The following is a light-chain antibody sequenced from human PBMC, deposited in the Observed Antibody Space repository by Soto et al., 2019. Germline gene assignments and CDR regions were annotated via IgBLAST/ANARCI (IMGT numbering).Light chain of an antibody. CDR2: GAS. CDR3: QQYHNLPPKYT. CDR1: QSISTN. V-gene: IGKV3-15*01. Sequence: EMMMTQSPATLSVSPGERVTLSCTASQSISTNLAWYQQKPGQAPMLLIYGASTRATGIPARFSGSGSGTEFTLTISSLKSEDFAVYYCQQYHNLPPKYTYGEGTKVEIK. J-gene: IGKJ2*01.